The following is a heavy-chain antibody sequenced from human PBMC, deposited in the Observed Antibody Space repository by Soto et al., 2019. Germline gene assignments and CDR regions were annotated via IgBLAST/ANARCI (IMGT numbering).Heavy chain of an antibody. J-gene: IGHJ3*01. CDR3: ARDSLDSSGNFMRHPDAFDV. Sequence: QVQLQESGPGLVKPSQTLSLTCTVSGGSINSDGYYWSWIHQHPGKGLEWIGYIHYSGSTYYNPTLKSRITISIDTSKNQFSLQLSSVTVADTAVYFCARDSLDSSGNFMRHPDAFDVWGQGTGVAVSS. CDR1: GGSINSDGYY. CDR2: IHYSGST. V-gene: IGHV4-31*03. D-gene: IGHD3-22*01.